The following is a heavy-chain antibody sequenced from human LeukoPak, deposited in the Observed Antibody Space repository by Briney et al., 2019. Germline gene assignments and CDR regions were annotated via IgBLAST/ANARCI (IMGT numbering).Heavy chain of an antibody. CDR2: ISHDGSNK. Sequence: GGSLRLSCAASGFTFSSYAMHWVRQAPGKGLEWVAVISHDGSNKYYADSVKGRFTISRDNSKNTLYLQMNSLRAEDTAVYYCARVTPGYYCSGGSCPGAFDIWGQGTMVTVSS. CDR1: GFTFSSYA. J-gene: IGHJ3*02. CDR3: ARVTPGYYCSGGSCPGAFDI. D-gene: IGHD2-15*01. V-gene: IGHV3-30*04.